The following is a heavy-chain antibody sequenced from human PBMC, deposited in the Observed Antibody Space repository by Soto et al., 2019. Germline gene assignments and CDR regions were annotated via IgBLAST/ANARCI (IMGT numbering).Heavy chain of an antibody. Sequence: EVQLLESGGGLVQPGGSLRLSCAASGFTFSSYAMSWVRQAPGKGLEWVSAISGSGRTTYYADSVKGRFTISRDNSKNTLYLQMNILIAEDTAVYYCAQATEPTATTLYYNYGMDVWGQGTTLTVSS. D-gene: IGHD4-17*01. V-gene: IGHV3-23*01. J-gene: IGHJ6*02. CDR1: GFTFSSYA. CDR2: ISGSGRTT. CDR3: AQATEPTATTLYYNYGMDV.